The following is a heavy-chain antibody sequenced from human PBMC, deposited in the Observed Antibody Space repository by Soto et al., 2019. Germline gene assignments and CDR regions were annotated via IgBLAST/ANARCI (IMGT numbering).Heavy chain of an antibody. D-gene: IGHD3-10*01. CDR2: INPSGGST. J-gene: IGHJ6*02. V-gene: IGHV1-46*01. CDR3: ARDLTTMVRGVPGVEYYYGMDV. Sequence: ASVNVSCQASGYTFTSYGISWVRQAPGQGLEWMGIINPSGGSTSYAQKFQGRVTMTSDTSTSTVYMELSSLRSEDAAVYYCARDLTTMVRGVPGVEYYYGMDVWGQGTTVTVSS. CDR1: GYTFTSYG.